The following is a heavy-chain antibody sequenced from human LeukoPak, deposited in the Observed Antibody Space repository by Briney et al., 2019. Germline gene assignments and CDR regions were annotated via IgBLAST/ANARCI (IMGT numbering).Heavy chain of an antibody. J-gene: IGHJ4*02. CDR3: ARSFSEKFYFES. V-gene: IGHV4-4*07. CDR2: IYTSGKT. CDR1: GGSISSYY. D-gene: IGHD1-26*01. Sequence: PSETLSLTCTVSGGSISSYYWSWIRQPAGKGLEWIGRIYTSGKTDYNPYTPSLKSRVAMSLDTSKNQVSLYLTSVTAADTAMYFCARSFSEKFYFESWGQGTLVTVSS.